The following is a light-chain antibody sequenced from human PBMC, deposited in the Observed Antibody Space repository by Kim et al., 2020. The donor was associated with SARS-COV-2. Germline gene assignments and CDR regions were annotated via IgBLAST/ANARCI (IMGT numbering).Light chain of an antibody. CDR1: TKDSSS. CDR2: DAA. Sequence: PGEREAHTGRAVTKDSSSLVRYQQKTGQDPRLLIYDAATRATGIAARFSGSGSGTEFTLTISSLQSEDFAVYYCQQYNDWPPWTFGQGTKVDIK. J-gene: IGKJ1*01. CDR3: QQYNDWPPWT. V-gene: IGKV3-15*01.